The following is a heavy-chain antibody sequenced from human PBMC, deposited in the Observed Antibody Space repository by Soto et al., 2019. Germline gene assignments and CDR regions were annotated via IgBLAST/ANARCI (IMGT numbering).Heavy chain of an antibody. D-gene: IGHD2-21*02. Sequence: QVQLVQSGAEVKKPGSSVNVSCKASGGTLNNYAISWVRQAPGQGLEWMGGIIPIFGTTNYAQKLKGGVKMIAHESTNTADMELRDLTYDDTAIYCCERRGESCGGDCYSHGFVDLLGRGTLVSVPS. CDR1: GGTLNNYA. CDR3: ERRGESCGGDCYSHGFVDL. CDR2: IIPIFGTT. J-gene: IGHJ2*01. V-gene: IGHV1-69*01.